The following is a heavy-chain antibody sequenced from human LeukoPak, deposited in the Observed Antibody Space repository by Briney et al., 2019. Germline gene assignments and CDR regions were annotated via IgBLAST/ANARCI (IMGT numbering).Heavy chain of an antibody. CDR2: IYYSGST. CDR1: GRSLSSSSYY. V-gene: IGHV4-39*01. D-gene: IGHD1-26*01. Sequence: SETLSLTCTVSGRSLSSSSYYWGWIRQPPGKGLEWIGSIYYSGSTYYNPSLKSRVTKSVDTSKNQFSLKLSSVTAADTAVYFCARHISVGATEAIDYWGQGTLVTVSS. J-gene: IGHJ4*02. CDR3: ARHISVGATEAIDY.